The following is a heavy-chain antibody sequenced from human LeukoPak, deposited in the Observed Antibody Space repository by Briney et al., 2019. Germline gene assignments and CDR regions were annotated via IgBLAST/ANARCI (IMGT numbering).Heavy chain of an antibody. CDR2: IYYSGST. CDR3: ARIVGDFWSGYYPPYYFDY. Sequence: ASETLSLTCTVSGGSISSSSYYWGWIRQPPGKGLEWIGSIYYSGSTYYNPSLKSRVTISVDTSKNQFSLKLSSVTAADTAVYYCARIVGDFWSGYYPPYYFDYWGQGTLVTVSS. D-gene: IGHD3-3*01. CDR1: GGSISSSSYY. J-gene: IGHJ4*02. V-gene: IGHV4-39*07.